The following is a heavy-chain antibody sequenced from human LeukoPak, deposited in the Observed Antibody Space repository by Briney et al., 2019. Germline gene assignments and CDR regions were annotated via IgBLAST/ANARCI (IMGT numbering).Heavy chain of an antibody. CDR3: ARVVLRYFDWLGRSDAFDI. V-gene: IGHV1-2*02. CDR2: INPNSGGT. D-gene: IGHD3-9*01. CDR1: GYTFTGYY. Sequence: ASVKVSCKASGYTFTGYYMHWVRQAPGQGLEWMGWINPNSGGTNYAQKFQGRVTITRDTSISTAYMELSRLRSDDTAVYYCARVVLRYFDWLGRSDAFDIWGQGTMVTVSS. J-gene: IGHJ3*02.